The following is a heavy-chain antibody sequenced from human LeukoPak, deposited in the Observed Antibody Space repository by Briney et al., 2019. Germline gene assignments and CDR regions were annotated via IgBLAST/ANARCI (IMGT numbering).Heavy chain of an antibody. CDR3: ARDRLGDYDTNGHYFDY. CDR1: GGSISSSSYY. V-gene: IGHV4-39*07. CDR2: IYYSGST. J-gene: IGHJ4*02. Sequence: SETLSLTCTVSGGSISSSSYYWGWIRQPPGKGLEWIGSIYYSGSTYYNPSLKSRVTISVDTSKNQFSLKLSSVTAADTAVYYCARDRLGDYDTNGHYFDYWGQGTLVTVSS. D-gene: IGHD2-8*01.